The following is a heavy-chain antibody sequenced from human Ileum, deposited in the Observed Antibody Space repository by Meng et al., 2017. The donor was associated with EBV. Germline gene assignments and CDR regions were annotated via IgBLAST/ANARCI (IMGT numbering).Heavy chain of an antibody. CDR3: ARADKVRFDY. J-gene: IGHJ4*02. V-gene: IGHV4-4*02. Sequence: QVPLQDAGPGLVKPSGTLSLTGAVSGGLMSSTNWWSGVRQPPGKGLEWIGEIYHSGSTNYNPSLKSRVSISVDKSKNQFYLKLSSVTAADTAVYYCARADKVRFDYWGQGTLVTVSS. CDR1: GGLMSSTNW. CDR2: IYHSGST.